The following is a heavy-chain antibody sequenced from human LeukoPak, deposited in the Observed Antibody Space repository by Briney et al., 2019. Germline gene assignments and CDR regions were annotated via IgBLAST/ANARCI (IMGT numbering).Heavy chain of an antibody. Sequence: TSETLSLTCTVSGGSISSYYWSWVRQAPGKGLEWVGRIKSKTDGGTTDYAAPVKGRFTISRDDSKNTLYLQMNSLKTEDTAVYYCTTEVEDVLLWFGELLFGDYWGQGTLVTVSS. D-gene: IGHD3-10*01. CDR1: GGSISSYY. CDR2: IKSKTDGGTT. V-gene: IGHV3-15*01. CDR3: TTEVEDVLLWFGELLFGDY. J-gene: IGHJ4*02.